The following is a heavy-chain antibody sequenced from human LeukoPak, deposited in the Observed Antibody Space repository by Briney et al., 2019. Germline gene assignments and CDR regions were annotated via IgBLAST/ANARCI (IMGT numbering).Heavy chain of an antibody. J-gene: IGHJ4*02. CDR2: IIPIFGTA. V-gene: IGHV1-69*05. D-gene: IGHD6-13*01. CDR3: ASGQQLVSGDY. CDR1: GYTFTSYD. Sequence: SVKVSCKASGYTFTSYDINWVRQATGQGLEWMGRIIPIFGTANYAQKFQGRVTITTDESTSTAYMELSSLRSEDTAVYYCASGQQLVSGDYWGQGTLVTVSS.